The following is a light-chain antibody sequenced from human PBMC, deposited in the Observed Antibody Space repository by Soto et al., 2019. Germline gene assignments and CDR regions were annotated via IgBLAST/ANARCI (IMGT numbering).Light chain of an antibody. CDR3: LLHYSDSLA. Sequence: QAVVTQEPSLTVSPGGTVTLTCGSSTGAVTSGHYPYWFQQKPGQAPRTLIYDTSNKHSWTPARFSGSLLGGKAALTLSGAQPEAEADYYCLLHYSDSLAFGGGTKLTVL. CDR2: DTS. CDR1: TGAVTSGHY. J-gene: IGLJ2*01. V-gene: IGLV7-46*01.